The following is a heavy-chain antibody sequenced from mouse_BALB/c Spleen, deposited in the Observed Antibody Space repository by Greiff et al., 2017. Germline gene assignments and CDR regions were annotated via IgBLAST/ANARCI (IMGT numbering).Heavy chain of an antibody. CDR3: ARGEWLLHGDY. CDR2: IDPSDSET. CDR1: GYTFTSYW. D-gene: IGHD2-3*01. Sequence: QVQLQQPGAELVKPGAPVKLSCKASGYTFTSYWMNWVKQRPGRGLEWIGRIDPSDSETHYNQKFKDKATLTVDKSSSTAYIQLSSLTSEDSAVYYCARGEWLLHGDYWGQGTSVTVSS. J-gene: IGHJ4*01. V-gene: IGHV1-69*02.